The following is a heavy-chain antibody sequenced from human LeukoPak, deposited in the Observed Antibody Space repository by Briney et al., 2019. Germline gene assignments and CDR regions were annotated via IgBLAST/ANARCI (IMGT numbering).Heavy chain of an antibody. CDR1: GYTFTNYG. D-gene: IGHD4-23*01. CDR2: ISTYNGDT. J-gene: IGHJ4*02. Sequence: VASVKVSCKASGYTFTNYGINWVRQAPGQGLEWMGWISTYNGDTKYAENLQGRVTMTTDTSTSTANMEVRSLRSDDTAVYYCAREGGWAYSDYGGIHYWGQGTLVTVSS. V-gene: IGHV1-18*01. CDR3: AREGGWAYSDYGGIHY.